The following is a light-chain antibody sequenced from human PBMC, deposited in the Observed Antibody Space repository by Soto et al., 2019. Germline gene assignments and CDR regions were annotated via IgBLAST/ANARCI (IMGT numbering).Light chain of an antibody. Sequence: EIVLTQSPGTLSLSPGERATLSCRASQSVSNNYLAWYQHKPGQAPRLLIYGASNRATGIPDRFSGSGSGTDFPLTIRRLEPEDFAVYYCQQYGRSGTFGQGTKVDIK. J-gene: IGKJ1*01. CDR3: QQYGRSGT. CDR2: GAS. CDR1: QSVSNNY. V-gene: IGKV3-20*01.